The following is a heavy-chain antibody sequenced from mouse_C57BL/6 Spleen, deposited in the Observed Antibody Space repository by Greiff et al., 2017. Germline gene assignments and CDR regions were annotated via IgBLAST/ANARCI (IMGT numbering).Heavy chain of an antibody. CDR3: ATFYDGYYDYYAMDY. CDR1: GFNIKDYY. CDR2: IDPEDGET. Sequence: VQLQQPGAELVKPGASVKLSCTASGFNIKDYYMHWVRQRTEQGLEWIGRIDPEDGETKYAPKFQGKATITADTSSNTAYLQLSSLTSEDTAVYYCATFYDGYYDYYAMDYWGQGTSVTVSS. V-gene: IGHV14-2*01. J-gene: IGHJ4*01. D-gene: IGHD2-3*01.